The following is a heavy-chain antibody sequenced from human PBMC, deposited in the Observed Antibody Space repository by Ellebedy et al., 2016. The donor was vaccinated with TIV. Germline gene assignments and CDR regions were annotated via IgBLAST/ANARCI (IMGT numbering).Heavy chain of an antibody. CDR1: GYTFTGYY. J-gene: IGHJ4*02. Sequence: ASVKVSCXASGYTFTGYYLHWVRQAPGQGLEWMGWINPNGGGTDYAQKLQGRVTMTTDTSTSTAYMELRSLRSDDTAVYYCARAYYYGSGFLGDFDYWGQGTLVTVSS. V-gene: IGHV1-2*02. D-gene: IGHD3-10*01. CDR3: ARAYYYGSGFLGDFDY. CDR2: INPNGGGT.